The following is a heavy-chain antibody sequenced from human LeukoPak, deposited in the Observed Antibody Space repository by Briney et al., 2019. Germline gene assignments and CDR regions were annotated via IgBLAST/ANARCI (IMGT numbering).Heavy chain of an antibody. Sequence: SESLSLTCAVSGGSISSSNWWSWVRQPPGKGLEWIGEIYHSGSTNYNPSLKDRVTISVDKSKNQFSLKLNSVTAADTAVYYCARDRYFDLWGRGTLVTVSS. J-gene: IGHJ2*01. CDR2: IYHSGST. V-gene: IGHV4-4*02. CDR3: ARDRYFDL. CDR1: GGSISSSNW.